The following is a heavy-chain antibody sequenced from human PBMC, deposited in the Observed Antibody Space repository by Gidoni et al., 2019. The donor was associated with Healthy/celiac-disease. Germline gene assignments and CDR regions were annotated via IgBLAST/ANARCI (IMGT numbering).Heavy chain of an antibody. CDR2: ISSSGSTI. J-gene: IGHJ6*02. V-gene: IGHV3-11*01. Sequence: QVQLVESGGGLVKPGGSLRLSCSASGFTFSDYSMSWIRHAPGKGLEWVSYISSSGSTIYYADSVKGRFTISRDNAKNSLYLQMNSLRAEDTAVYYCARDLKPSAGIAAAGRGDYYYGMDVWGQGTTVTVSS. D-gene: IGHD6-13*01. CDR1: GFTFSDYS. CDR3: ARDLKPSAGIAAAGRGDYYYGMDV.